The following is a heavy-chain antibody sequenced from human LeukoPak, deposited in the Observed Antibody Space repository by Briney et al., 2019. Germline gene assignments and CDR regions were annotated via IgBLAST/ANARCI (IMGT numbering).Heavy chain of an antibody. CDR3: AGYTVVRGLTLSAFDI. CDR1: GDTLTGYY. V-gene: IGHV1-2*02. D-gene: IGHD3-10*01. J-gene: IGHJ3*02. CDR2: FDPNTGAT. Sequence: ASVRVSCKASGDTLTGYYKHWVRQAPRQGLEWMGCFDPNTGATHYAQKFQGRVTMTRDTSIDTDFLELRSLISDDTALYYCAGYTVVRGLTLSAFDIWGQGTMVTVSS.